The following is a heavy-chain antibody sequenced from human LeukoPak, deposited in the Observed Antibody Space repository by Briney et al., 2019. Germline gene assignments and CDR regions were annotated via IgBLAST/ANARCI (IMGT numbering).Heavy chain of an antibody. D-gene: IGHD3-3*01. CDR1: GFTFSNAW. V-gene: IGHV3-15*01. J-gene: IGHJ4*02. CDR3: TTLVTIFGVVVDY. Sequence: PGGSLRLSCAASGFTFSNAWMCWVRQAPGKGLEWVGRIKSKTDGGTTDYAAPVKGRFTISRDDSKNTLYLQMNSLKTEDTAVYYCTTLVTIFGVVVDYWGQGTLVTVSS. CDR2: IKSKTDGGTT.